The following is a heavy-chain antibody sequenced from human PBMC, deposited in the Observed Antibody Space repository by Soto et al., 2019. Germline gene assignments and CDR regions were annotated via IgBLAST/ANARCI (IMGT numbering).Heavy chain of an antibody. V-gene: IGHV3-30-3*01. CDR1: GFTFSSYS. CDR2: ISYDGSNK. D-gene: IGHD1-1*01. CDR3: ARDALSELQPKFMALDY. Sequence: GGSLRLSCAASGFTFSSYSMHWVRQAPGKGLEWVAVISYDGSNKYYADSVKGRFTISRANSKNTLYLQMNSLRAEDTAVYYCARDALSELQPKFMALDYWGQGTLVTVSS. J-gene: IGHJ4*02.